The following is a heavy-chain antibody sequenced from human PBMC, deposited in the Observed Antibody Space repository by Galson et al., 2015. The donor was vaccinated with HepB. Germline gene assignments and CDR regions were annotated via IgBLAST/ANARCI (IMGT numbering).Heavy chain of an antibody. D-gene: IGHD4-17*01. CDR3: ARANGDYAPFDY. Sequence: SLRLSCAASGFTFSTYSMSWVRQAPGKGLEWVSSISTSSVYIYYADSVKGRFTISRDNAKNSLYLQMNSLRAEDTAVYYCARANGDYAPFDYWGQGTLVTVSS. J-gene: IGHJ4*02. V-gene: IGHV3-21*01. CDR2: ISTSSVYI. CDR1: GFTFSTYS.